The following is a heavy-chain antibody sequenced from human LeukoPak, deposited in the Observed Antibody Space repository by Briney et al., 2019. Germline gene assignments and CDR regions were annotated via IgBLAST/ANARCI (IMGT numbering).Heavy chain of an antibody. V-gene: IGHV3-30-3*01. Sequence: PGGSLRLSCAASGFTLSSYAMHWVRQAPGKGLEWVAVISDDGSNKYYADSVKGRFTISRDNAKNTLSLQMDSLGTEDTAVYYCARELGVGVIGDAFDMWGQGTMVTVSS. CDR1: GFTLSSYA. CDR2: ISDDGSNK. J-gene: IGHJ3*02. D-gene: IGHD3-22*01. CDR3: ARELGVGVIGDAFDM.